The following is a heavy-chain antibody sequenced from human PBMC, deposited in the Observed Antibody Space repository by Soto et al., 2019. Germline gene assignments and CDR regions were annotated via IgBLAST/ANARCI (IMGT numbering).Heavy chain of an antibody. D-gene: IGHD6-19*01. J-gene: IGHJ3*02. CDR1: GGSISSYY. CDR3: AKQQWRVLNAFDI. CDR2: IYYSGST. V-gene: IGHV4-59*01. Sequence: PSETLSLTCTVSGGSISSYYWSWIRQPPGKGLEWIGYIYYSGSTNYNPSLKSRVTKSVDTSKNQLSLKRSSVPAADTAVYYCAKQQWRVLNAFDIWGQGTMVTVS.